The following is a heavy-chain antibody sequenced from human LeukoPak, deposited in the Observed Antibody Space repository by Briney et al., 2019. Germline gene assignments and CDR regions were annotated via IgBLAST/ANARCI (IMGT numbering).Heavy chain of an antibody. V-gene: IGHV3-21*01. J-gene: IGHJ4*02. D-gene: IGHD2-15*01. CDR1: GFTFSDYS. CDR2: ISTNGNYI. CDR3: SRGSYNSGGTSDY. Sequence: GGSLRLSCAASGFTFSDYSMNWVRQAPGKGLEWVSYISTNGNYIYYADSVKGRFTISRDNAKNSLYLQMNSLRAEDTAVYYCSRGSYNSGGTSDYWGQGNLVAVSS.